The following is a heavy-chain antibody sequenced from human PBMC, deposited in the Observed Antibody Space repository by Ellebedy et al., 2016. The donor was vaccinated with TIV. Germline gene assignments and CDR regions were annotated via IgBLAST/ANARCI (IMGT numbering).Heavy chain of an antibody. Sequence: PGGSLRLSCAASGFTFDDYAMHWVRQAPGKGLEWVSGISWNSGSVGYADSVKGRFTVSRDNAKNSLYLQMNSLRPEDTGLYYCAKDKGSALSYLHQWGQGTLVTVSS. CDR1: GFTFDDYA. J-gene: IGHJ4*02. CDR3: AKDKGSALSYLHQ. V-gene: IGHV3-9*01. CDR2: ISWNSGSV. D-gene: IGHD3-9*01.